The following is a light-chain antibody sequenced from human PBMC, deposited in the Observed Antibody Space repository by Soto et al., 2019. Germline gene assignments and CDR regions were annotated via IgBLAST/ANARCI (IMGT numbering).Light chain of an antibody. J-gene: IGKJ2*01. V-gene: IGKV1-39*01. Sequence: DLQMTQSPSSLSASVGDRVTITCRASQSISDFLSWYQQKPGKAPNLLIYAASNLQNGVPSRFRGSGSGTDFTLTISSLQPEDSATYYCHQSFTTPHTFGQGTKLEIK. CDR2: AAS. CDR3: HQSFTTPHT. CDR1: QSISDF.